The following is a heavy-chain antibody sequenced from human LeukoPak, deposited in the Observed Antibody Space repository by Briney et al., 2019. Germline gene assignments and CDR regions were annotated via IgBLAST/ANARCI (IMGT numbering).Heavy chain of an antibody. J-gene: IGHJ4*02. D-gene: IGHD4-17*01. CDR3: ARESGSVTSEVDFDY. Sequence: GGSLRLSCAASGFTFSSYWMSWVRQAPGKGLEWVAAIRQDGSQKYYVDSVKGRFTISRDNAKNSLYLQMNSLRAEDTAVYYCARESGSVTSEVDFDYWGQGTLVTVSS. CDR1: GFTFSSYW. CDR2: IRQDGSQK. V-gene: IGHV3-7*01.